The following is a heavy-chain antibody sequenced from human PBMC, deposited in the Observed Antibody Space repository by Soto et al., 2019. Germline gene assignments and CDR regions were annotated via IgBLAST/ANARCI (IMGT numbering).Heavy chain of an antibody. CDR2: IYYSGST. J-gene: IGHJ4*02. V-gene: IGHV4-31*03. CDR3: ATFVFCTTTTCYGREGAY. CDR1: GGSISSGGYY. Sequence: SETLSLTCTVSGGSISSGGYYWSWIRQHPGKGLEWIGYIYYSGSTYYNPSLKSRVTISVDNSKNTLFLQMNNLRAEDTAVYYCATFVFCTTTTCYGREGAYWGQGTLVTVSS. D-gene: IGHD2-2*01.